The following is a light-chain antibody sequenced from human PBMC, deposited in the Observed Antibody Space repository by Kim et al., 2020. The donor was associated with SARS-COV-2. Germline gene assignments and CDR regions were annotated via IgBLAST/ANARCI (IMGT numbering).Light chain of an antibody. CDR2: GAS. CDR1: QGINTY. J-gene: IGKJ1*01. CDR3: QKYTSVPWT. Sequence: SVGARCTSHCRAGQGINTYLAWYQQKPGKVPKLLIYGASALHSGVPSRFSGSGSGTYFTLTISSLQPEDVATYYCQKYTSVPWTFGQGTKVDIK. V-gene: IGKV1-27*01.